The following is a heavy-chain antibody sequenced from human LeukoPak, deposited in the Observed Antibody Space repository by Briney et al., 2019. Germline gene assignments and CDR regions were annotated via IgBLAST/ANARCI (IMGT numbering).Heavy chain of an antibody. V-gene: IGHV4-59*01. CDR3: ATTFYSWSSRYFEY. CDR1: GDSIRDFY. D-gene: IGHD6-6*01. J-gene: IGHJ4*02. CDR2: IYYSGDT. Sequence: PSETLSLTCTVSGDSIRDFYWSFIRQPPGKGLEWIGYIYYSGDTNYNPSLRSRVTMSLDTSKNQFSLNLTSVTAAETAVYYCATTFYSWSSRYFEYWGQGTLVTVSS.